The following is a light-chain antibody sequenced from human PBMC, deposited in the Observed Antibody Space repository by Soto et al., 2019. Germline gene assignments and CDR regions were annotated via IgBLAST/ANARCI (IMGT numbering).Light chain of an antibody. Sequence: QSALTQPASVSGSPGQSITISCTGTSRDVGGYNYVSWYQHHPGKAPKLLIYEVTYRPSGVSTRFAGSKSGNTASLTISGSQAEDEADYYCSSNTAKGTYVFGTGTKLTVL. V-gene: IGLV2-14*01. CDR3: SSNTAKGTYV. J-gene: IGLJ1*01. CDR1: SRDVGGYNY. CDR2: EVT.